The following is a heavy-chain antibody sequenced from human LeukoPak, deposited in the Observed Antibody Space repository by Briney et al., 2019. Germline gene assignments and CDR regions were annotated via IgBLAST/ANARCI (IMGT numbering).Heavy chain of an antibody. CDR3: ARDRGYSYGHYYYYYCMDV. CDR2: IYYSGST. CDR1: GGSISSYY. D-gene: IGHD5-18*01. Sequence: PSETLSLTCTVSGGSISSYYWSWIRQPPGKGLEWIGYIYYSGSTNYNPSLKSRVTISVDTSKNQFSLKLSSVTAADTAVYYCARDRGYSYGHYYYYYCMDVWGKGTTVTVSS. J-gene: IGHJ6*03. V-gene: IGHV4-59*01.